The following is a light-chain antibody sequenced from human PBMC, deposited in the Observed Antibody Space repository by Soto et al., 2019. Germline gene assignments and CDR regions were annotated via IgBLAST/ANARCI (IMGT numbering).Light chain of an antibody. CDR2: DVT. Sequence: QSALTQPASVSGSPGQSISISCTGASSDIGAYNFVSWYQQHPGKAPRLIIFDVTNRPAGVSNRFSGSKSGNAASLTVSGLQPEDGADYFCSSFSAGNTLIFGGGTKLTFL. J-gene: IGLJ2*01. CDR1: SSDIGAYNF. CDR3: SSFSAGNTLI. V-gene: IGLV2-14*03.